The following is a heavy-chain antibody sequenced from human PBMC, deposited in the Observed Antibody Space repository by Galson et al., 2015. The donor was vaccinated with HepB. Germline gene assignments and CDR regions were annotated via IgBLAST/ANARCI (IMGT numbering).Heavy chain of an antibody. V-gene: IGHV3-15*01. J-gene: IGHJ6*03. CDR1: GFSFDNAW. Sequence: SLRLSCAASGFSFDNAWMSWVRQAPGKGLEWVGRIKGRTEGGTTDYAAPVRGRFTISRDDSKDTVYVQMNSLKNEDTAVYYCTTVRWSDSQTPHYYYMDVWGKGTTVTVSS. CDR2: IKGRTEGGTT. D-gene: IGHD6-13*01. CDR3: TTVRWSDSQTPHYYYMDV.